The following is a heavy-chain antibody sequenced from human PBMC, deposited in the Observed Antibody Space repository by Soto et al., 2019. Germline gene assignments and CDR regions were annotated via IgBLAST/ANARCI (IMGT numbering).Heavy chain of an antibody. J-gene: IGHJ5*02. CDR3: ARVRDWFDP. CDR2: IDHSGYT. D-gene: IGHD3-3*01. V-gene: IGHV4-34*01. Sequence: LWETLSLTCAVYGGSFSGYYWNWIRQPPGKGLEWIGEIDHSGYTNYNPSLKSRVTISVDTSKNQFSLRLTSVTAADTAVYYCARVRDWFDPWGQGTLVTVSS. CDR1: GGSFSGYY.